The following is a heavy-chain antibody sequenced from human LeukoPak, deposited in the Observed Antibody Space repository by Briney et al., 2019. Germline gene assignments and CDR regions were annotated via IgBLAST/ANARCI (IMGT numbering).Heavy chain of an antibody. V-gene: IGHV3-7*01. J-gene: IGHJ5*02. Sequence: GGSLRLSCVASGFTFSSYWMSWVRQAPGKGLEWVANIKEDGSAKYYVDSVKGRFTISRDNAKNSLYLQMNSLRAEDTAVYYCARYGYSYTYDPWGQGTLVIVSS. CDR3: ARYGYSYTYDP. CDR1: GFTFSSYW. CDR2: IKEDGSAK. D-gene: IGHD5-18*01.